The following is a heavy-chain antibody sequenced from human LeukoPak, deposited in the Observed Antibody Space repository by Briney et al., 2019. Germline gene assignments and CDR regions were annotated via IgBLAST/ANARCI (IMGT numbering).Heavy chain of an antibody. CDR2: INSDGSST. Sequence: GGSLRLSCAASGFTFSSYWMHWVRQAPGKGQVWVSRINSDGSSTKYADSVKGRFTISRDNAKNTLYVQMNNLRAEDTAVYYCARVDPKAPGDYSWGRGTLVTVSS. V-gene: IGHV3-74*03. CDR1: GFTFSSYW. J-gene: IGHJ4*02. D-gene: IGHD2-2*03. CDR3: ARVDPKAPGDYS.